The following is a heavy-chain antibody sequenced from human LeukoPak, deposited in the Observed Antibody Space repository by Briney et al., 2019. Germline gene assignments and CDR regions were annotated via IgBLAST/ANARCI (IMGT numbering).Heavy chain of an antibody. J-gene: IGHJ4*02. CDR1: GFTFSSYS. CDR3: ARDYDWAFDS. D-gene: IGHD1-1*01. CDR2: IGPSSGSI. V-gene: IGHV3-48*02. Sequence: GGSLRLSCAASGFTFSSYSMNWVRLAPGKGLEWVSYIGPSSGSISYADSVKGRFTISRDDAKSSLYLQMNSLRDEDTAVYYCARDYDWAFDSWGQGTLVTVSP.